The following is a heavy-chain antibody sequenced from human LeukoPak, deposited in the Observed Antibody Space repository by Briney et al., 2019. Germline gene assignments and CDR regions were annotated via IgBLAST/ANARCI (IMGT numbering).Heavy chain of an antibody. CDR2: ISYDGSNK. J-gene: IGHJ4*02. Sequence: GRSLRLSCAASGFTFSSYDMHWVRQAPGKGLEWVTVISYDGSNKYYGDSVKGRFTIPRDNSKNTLYLKMNSLRAEDTAVYYCAKEGSNGDFDYWGQGTLVTVSS. CDR3: AKEGSNGDFDY. CDR1: GFTFSSYD. V-gene: IGHV3-30*18. D-gene: IGHD1-26*01.